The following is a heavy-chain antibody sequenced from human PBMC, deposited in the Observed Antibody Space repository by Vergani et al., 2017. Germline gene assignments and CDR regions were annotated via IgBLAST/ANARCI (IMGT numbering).Heavy chain of an antibody. Sequence: QVQLVQSGAEVKKPGSSVKVSCKASGGTFSSYAISWVRQAPGQGLDWMGGIIPIFGTANYAQKFQGRVTITADESTSTAYMALSSLRSEDTAVYYCARGIICGGDCYRYYYYYYMDVWGKGTTVTVSS. CDR2: IIPIFGTA. D-gene: IGHD2-21*02. V-gene: IGHV1-69*01. CDR1: GGTFSSYA. J-gene: IGHJ6*03. CDR3: ARGIICGGDCYRYYYYYYMDV.